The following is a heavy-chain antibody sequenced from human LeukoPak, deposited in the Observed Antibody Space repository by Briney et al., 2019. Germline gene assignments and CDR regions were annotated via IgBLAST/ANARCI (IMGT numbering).Heavy chain of an antibody. CDR1: GGTFNNSA. CDR3: ARVGGSYSWFDP. D-gene: IGHD1-26*01. CDR2: MNPNSGNT. J-gene: IGHJ5*02. Sequence: GASVKVSCKTSGGTFNNSAISWVRQATGQGLEWMGWMNPNSGNTGYAQKFQGRVTITRNTSISTAYMELSSLRSEDTAVYYCARVGGSYSWFDPWGQGTLVTVSS. V-gene: IGHV1-8*03.